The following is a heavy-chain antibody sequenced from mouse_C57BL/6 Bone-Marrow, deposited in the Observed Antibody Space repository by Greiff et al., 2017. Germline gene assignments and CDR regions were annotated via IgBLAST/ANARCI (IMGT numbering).Heavy chain of an antibody. Sequence: EVQRVESGGGLVQPGGSMKLSCVASGFTFSNYWMNWVRQSPEKGLEWVAQIRLKSDNYAPHYAESVKGRFTISRDDSKSSVYLQMNNLRAEDTGIYYCTVHYYGSSYGWFAYWGQGTLVTVSA. CDR3: TVHYYGSSYGWFAY. J-gene: IGHJ3*01. CDR2: IRLKSDNYAP. CDR1: GFTFSNYW. D-gene: IGHD1-1*01. V-gene: IGHV6-3*01.